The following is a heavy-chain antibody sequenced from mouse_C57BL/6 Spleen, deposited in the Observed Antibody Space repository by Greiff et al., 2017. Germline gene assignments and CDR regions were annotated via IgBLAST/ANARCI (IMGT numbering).Heavy chain of an antibody. D-gene: IGHD2-4*01. J-gene: IGHJ3*01. V-gene: IGHV5-17*01. CDR3: ARSDYDLAWFAY. Sequence: EVKLVESGGGLVKPGGSLKLSCAASGFTFSDYGMHWVRQAPEKGLEWVAYISSGSSTIYYADTVKGRFTISRDNAKNTLFLQMTSLRSEDTAMYYCARSDYDLAWFAYWGQGTLVTVSA. CDR1: GFTFSDYG. CDR2: ISSGSSTI.